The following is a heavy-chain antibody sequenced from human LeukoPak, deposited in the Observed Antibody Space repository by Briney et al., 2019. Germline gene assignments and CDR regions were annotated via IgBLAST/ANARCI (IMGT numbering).Heavy chain of an antibody. V-gene: IGHV1-2*02. Sequence: ASVKVSCKASGYTFTGYYMHWVRQATGQGLEWMGWINPNSGGTNYAQKFQGRVTMTRDTSISTAYLDLSDLTSDDTAVYYCTRRLERRGAYFDYWGQGTLVTVSS. CDR1: GYTFTGYY. CDR2: INPNSGGT. D-gene: IGHD1-1*01. CDR3: TRRLERRGAYFDY. J-gene: IGHJ4*02.